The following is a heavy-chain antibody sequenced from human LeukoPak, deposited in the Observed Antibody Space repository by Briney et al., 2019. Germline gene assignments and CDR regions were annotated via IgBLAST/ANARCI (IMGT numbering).Heavy chain of an antibody. CDR1: GYTFTGYY. Sequence: GASVKVSCKASGYTFTGYYMHWVRQAPGQGLEWMGWINPNSGGTNYAQKFQGRVTMTRDTSISTAYMELSRLRSGDTAVYYCARSPPIVATPPDYWGQGTLVTVSS. CDR3: ARSPPIVATPPDY. CDR2: INPNSGGT. V-gene: IGHV1-2*02. J-gene: IGHJ4*02. D-gene: IGHD5-12*01.